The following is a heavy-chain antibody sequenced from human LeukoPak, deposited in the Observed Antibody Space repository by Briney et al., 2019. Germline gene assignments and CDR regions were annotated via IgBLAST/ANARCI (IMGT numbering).Heavy chain of an antibody. CDR3: ARDYYDSSGYPTHWFDP. CDR2: IYYSGST. V-gene: IGHV4-59*01. J-gene: IGHJ5*02. Sequence: PSETLSLTCTVSGGSISSYYWSWIRQPPGKGLEWIGYIYYSGSTNYNPSLKSRVTISVDTSKNQFSLKLSSVTAADTAVYYCARDYYDSSGYPTHWFDPWGQGTLVTVSS. CDR1: GGSISSYY. D-gene: IGHD3-22*01.